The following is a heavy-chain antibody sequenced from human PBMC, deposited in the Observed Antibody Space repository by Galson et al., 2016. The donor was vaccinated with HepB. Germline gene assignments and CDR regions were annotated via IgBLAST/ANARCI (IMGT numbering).Heavy chain of an antibody. CDR2: DTK. V-gene: IGHV3-64D*08. CDR3: VRGTTGAPGLES. CDR1: GFAFSTYV. Sequence: SLRLSCAASGFAFSTYVIHWVRQAPGKGPEYVGDTKYFAESMKGRVTISRDDSKNTRYLQMSSLRAEDTSVSYCVRGTTGAPGLESWGQGTLVTVSS. J-gene: IGHJ4*02. D-gene: IGHD1-1*01.